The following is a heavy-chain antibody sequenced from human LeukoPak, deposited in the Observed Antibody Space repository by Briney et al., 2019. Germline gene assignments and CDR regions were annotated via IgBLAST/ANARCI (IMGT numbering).Heavy chain of an antibody. CDR2: IKSKTDGGTT. V-gene: IGHV3-15*01. Sequence: PGGSLRLSCAASGFTFSNAWMSWVRQAPGKGLEWVGRIKSKTDGGTTDYAAPVKGRFTISRDDSKNTLYLQMNNLKTEDTAVYYCTAIIVVVPAAIREDWGQGTLVTVSS. CDR3: TAIIVVVPAAIRED. CDR1: GFTFSNAW. D-gene: IGHD2-2*02. J-gene: IGHJ4*02.